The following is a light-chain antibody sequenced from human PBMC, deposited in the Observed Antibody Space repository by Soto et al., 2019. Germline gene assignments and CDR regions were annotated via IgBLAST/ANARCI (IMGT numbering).Light chain of an antibody. CDR3: CSYTTTSSYV. CDR2: AVS. Sequence: SALTQPASVSGSPGQSITISCTGSSSDVGGYKYVSWYQQHPGTAPKVVIYAVSYRPSGGSNRFSGSKSGNTASLTISGLQAEDEADYYCCSYTTTSSYVFGTGTKLTVL. CDR1: SSDVGGYKY. J-gene: IGLJ1*01. V-gene: IGLV2-14*03.